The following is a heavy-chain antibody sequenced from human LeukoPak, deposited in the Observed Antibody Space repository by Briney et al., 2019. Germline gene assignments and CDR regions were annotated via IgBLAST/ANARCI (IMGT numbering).Heavy chain of an antibody. CDR2: MNPNSGNT. CDR1: GYTFTSHD. V-gene: IGHV1-8*01. J-gene: IGHJ3*02. Sequence: ASVKVSCKASGYTFTSHDINWVRQATGQGLEWMGWMNPNSGNTGYAQKFQGRVTMTRNTSISTAYMELSSLRSEDTAVYYCARGETATNVLRYFDWLHYPRLSDAFDIWGQGTMVTVSS. CDR3: ARGETATNVLRYFDWLHYPRLSDAFDI. D-gene: IGHD3-9*01.